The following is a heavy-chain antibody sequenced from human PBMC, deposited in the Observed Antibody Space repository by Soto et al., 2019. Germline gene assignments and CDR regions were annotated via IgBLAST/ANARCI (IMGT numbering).Heavy chain of an antibody. D-gene: IGHD6-13*01. CDR1: GFTFSSYA. V-gene: IGHV3-23*01. J-gene: IGHJ5*02. CDR2: ISGSGGST. Sequence: EVQLLESGGGLVQPGGSLRLSCAASGFTFSSYAMSWVRQAPGKGLEWVSAISGSGGSTYYADSVKGRFTISRDNSKNTLYLQMNSLRAEDTAVYYCAKEPVAAAGTGGWVDTWGQGSLVTVSS. CDR3: AKEPVAAAGTGGWVDT.